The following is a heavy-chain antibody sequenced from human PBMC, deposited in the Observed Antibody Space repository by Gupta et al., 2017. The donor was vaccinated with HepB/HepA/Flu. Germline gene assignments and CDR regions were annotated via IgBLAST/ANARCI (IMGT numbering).Heavy chain of an antibody. J-gene: IGHJ5*02. Sequence: QVQLVQSGAEVKKPGASVEISCKTSGYTFSTFAIHWVRQAPGQRLEWMGRVNTGNEYTKYSQKFQDRVTITRNTSARTVYMELSSLTSEDTAVYYCAREGAGSWYGDSNWFDPWGQGTPVTVSS. V-gene: IGHV1-3*04. CDR2: VNTGNEYT. CDR1: GYTFSTFA. D-gene: IGHD6-13*01. CDR3: AREGAGSWYGDSNWFDP.